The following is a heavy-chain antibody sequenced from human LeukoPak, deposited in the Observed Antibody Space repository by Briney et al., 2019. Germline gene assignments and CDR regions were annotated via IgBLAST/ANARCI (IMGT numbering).Heavy chain of an antibody. Sequence: PGRSLRLSCAASGFTFTSYAMHWVRQAPGKGLEWVAVISYDGSNKYYADSVKGRFTISRDNSKNTLYLQMNSLRAEDTAVYYCARGYYGSGSYFGWFDPWGQGTLVTVSS. CDR3: ARGYYGSGSYFGWFDP. D-gene: IGHD3-10*01. V-gene: IGHV3-30-3*01. CDR2: ISYDGSNK. J-gene: IGHJ5*02. CDR1: GFTFTSYA.